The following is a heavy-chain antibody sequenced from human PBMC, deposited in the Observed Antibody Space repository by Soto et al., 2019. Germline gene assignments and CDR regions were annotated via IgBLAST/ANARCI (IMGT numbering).Heavy chain of an antibody. J-gene: IGHJ6*02. CDR3: AGGDGYTYHYYGMDV. V-gene: IGHV1-3*01. Sequence: ASVKVSCKASGYTFTSYAMHWVRQAPGQRLEWMGWNNAGNGNTKYSQKFQGRVTITRDTSASTAYMELSSLRSEDTAVYYCAGGDGYTYHYYGMDVWGQGTTVTVSS. CDR2: NNAGNGNT. D-gene: IGHD5-12*01. CDR1: GYTFTSYA.